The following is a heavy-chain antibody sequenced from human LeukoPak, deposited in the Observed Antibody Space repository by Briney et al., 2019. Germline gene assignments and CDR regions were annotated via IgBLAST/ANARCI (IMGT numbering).Heavy chain of an antibody. CDR2: ISDTSTNT. V-gene: IGHV3-23*01. Sequence: PGGSLRLSCAASGFTFSNYALSWVRQAPGKGLEWVSTISDTSTNTYYADSVTGRYTNSRDNSMNTLYLQMNSLRAEDTAIYFCAKVPYPDYGSWRPPFMDVWGQGTTVAVSS. CDR3: AKVPYPDYGSWRPPFMDV. D-gene: IGHD3-10*01. J-gene: IGHJ6*02. CDR1: GFTFSNYA.